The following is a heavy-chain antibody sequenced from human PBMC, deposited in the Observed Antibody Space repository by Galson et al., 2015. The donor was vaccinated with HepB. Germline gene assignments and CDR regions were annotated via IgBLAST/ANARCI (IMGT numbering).Heavy chain of an antibody. J-gene: IGHJ4*02. CDR2: ISSSSSTI. V-gene: IGHV3-48*02. Sequence: LRLSCAASGFTFSTYSMNWVRQAPGKGLEWVSYISSSSSTIYYADSVKGRFTISRDNAKNSLYLQMNSLRDEDTAVYYCARDFWSGYYTGFDYWGQGTLVTVSS. CDR1: GFTFSTYS. CDR3: ARDFWSGYYTGFDY. D-gene: IGHD3-3*01.